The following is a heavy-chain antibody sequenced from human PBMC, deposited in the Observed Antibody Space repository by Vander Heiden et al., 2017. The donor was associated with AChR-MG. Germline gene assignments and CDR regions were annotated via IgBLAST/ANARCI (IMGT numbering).Heavy chain of an antibody. CDR2: IDPSDSYT. CDR3: ARRGGMTAANFDS. V-gene: IGHV5-10-1*03. D-gene: IGHD6-13*01. Sequence: EVQLVQSGAEVKKPGESLRISCKTSGYSFTNYWIIWVRQMPGKGLEWMGRIDPSDSYTKYGPSFQGHVTISADKSISTSYLQWSGLKASDTAMYYCARRGGMTAANFDSWGQGTLVTVSS. J-gene: IGHJ4*02. CDR1: GYSFTNYW.